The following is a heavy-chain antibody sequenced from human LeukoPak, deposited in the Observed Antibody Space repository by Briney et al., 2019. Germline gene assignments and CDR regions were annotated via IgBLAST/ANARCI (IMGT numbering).Heavy chain of an antibody. D-gene: IGHD3-10*01. Sequence: GGSLRLSCVPSGFTFSSFAMTWVRQAPGKGLEWVSSISGSGGTTYYADSVKGRFTISRDNSKNTLYLQMNSLRAEDTAVYYCAKEGWFGEFPNLDYWGQGTLVTVSS. CDR2: ISGSGGTT. V-gene: IGHV3-23*01. CDR1: GFTFSSFA. CDR3: AKEGWFGEFPNLDY. J-gene: IGHJ4*02.